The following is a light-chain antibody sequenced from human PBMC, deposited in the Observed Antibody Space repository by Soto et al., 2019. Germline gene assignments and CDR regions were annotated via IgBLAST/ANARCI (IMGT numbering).Light chain of an antibody. CDR3: QQRSNWPPKIT. Sequence: DVVMSQSPLSLPVTLGQPASISCRSSQSLVKTDGLTYLNWFHQRPGQSPRRLINRVSRRDSGVPDRFSGSGSGTDFTLTISSLEPEDFAVYYCQQRSNWPPKITFGQGTRLEVK. CDR2: RVS. J-gene: IGKJ5*01. V-gene: IGKV2-30*01. CDR1: QSLVKTDGLTY.